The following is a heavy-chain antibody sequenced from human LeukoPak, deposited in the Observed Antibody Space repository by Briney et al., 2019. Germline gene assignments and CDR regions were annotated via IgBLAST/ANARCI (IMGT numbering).Heavy chain of an antibody. CDR1: GDSISGYS. V-gene: IGHV4-59*12. J-gene: IGHJ4*03. D-gene: IGHD2-15*01. Sequence: SETLSLTCTVSGDSISGYSWSWIRQSPGKGLEWIGYIYYSGSTNYNPSLKSRVTMSVDTSKNHLSLKLSSVTAADTAVYYCAREAGEVVGGYYFDYWGQGTMVTVSS. CDR2: IYYSGST. CDR3: AREAGEVVGGYYFDY.